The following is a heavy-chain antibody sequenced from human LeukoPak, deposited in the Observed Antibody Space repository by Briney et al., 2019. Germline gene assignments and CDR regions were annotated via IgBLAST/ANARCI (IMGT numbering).Heavy chain of an antibody. CDR3: ARVRVNYVWGNYPVDY. Sequence: ASVKVSCKASGYTFTSYGISWVRQAPGQGLERMGWISGNNGNTNYAQKLQGRVTMTTDTSTSTAYVELRSLRSDDTALYYCARVRVNYVWGNYPVDYWGQGTLVTVSS. D-gene: IGHD3-16*02. CDR1: GYTFTSYG. CDR2: ISGNNGNT. V-gene: IGHV1-18*01. J-gene: IGHJ4*02.